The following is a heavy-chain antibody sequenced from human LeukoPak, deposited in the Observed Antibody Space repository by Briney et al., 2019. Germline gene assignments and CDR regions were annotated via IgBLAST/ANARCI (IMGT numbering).Heavy chain of an antibody. CDR1: GYTFTAYY. D-gene: IGHD4-23*01. CDR3: ACWGGGNQGH. CDR2: INPNSGDT. V-gene: IGHV1-2*06. J-gene: IGHJ4*02. Sequence: EASVKVSCKASGYTFTAYYMHWVRQAPGQGLEWMGRINPNSGDTIYAQNFQGRVTVTRDTSISTAYMDLSRLRSDDTAVDYCACWGGGNQGHWGEGTLVTVSS.